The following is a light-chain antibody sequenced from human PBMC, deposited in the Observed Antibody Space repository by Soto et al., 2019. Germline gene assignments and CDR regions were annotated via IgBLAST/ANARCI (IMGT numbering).Light chain of an antibody. CDR1: QSVSSK. J-gene: IGKJ1*01. V-gene: IGKV3-15*01. CDR3: QQYNNWPGT. Sequence: EIVLTQSPGTLSVSPGERATLSCRASQSVSSKLAWYQQKPGQAPRLLFYGPSTGATGIPARFSGSGSETEFTLSISSLQSEDFAVYYCQQYNNWPGTFGQGTKVDIK. CDR2: GPS.